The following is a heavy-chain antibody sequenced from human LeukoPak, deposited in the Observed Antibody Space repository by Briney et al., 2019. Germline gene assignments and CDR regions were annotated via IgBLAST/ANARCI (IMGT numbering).Heavy chain of an antibody. V-gene: IGHV3-23*01. CDR1: GFTFSSYA. J-gene: IGHJ4*02. CDR2: IRGSGERT. Sequence: GGSLRLSCAASGFTFSSYAMSWVRQAPGKGLEWVSLIRGSGERTYHADSVKGRFTISRDNSKNILYLQMNSLRAEDTAVYYCAKDWRHIVVVSSPGYFDYWGQGTLVTVSS. CDR3: AKDWRHIVVVSSPGYFDY. D-gene: IGHD2-21*01.